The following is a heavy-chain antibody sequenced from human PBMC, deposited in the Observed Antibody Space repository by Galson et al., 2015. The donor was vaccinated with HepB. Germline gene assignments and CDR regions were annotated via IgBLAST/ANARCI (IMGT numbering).Heavy chain of an antibody. CDR1: GFTFSDYY. J-gene: IGHJ4*02. Sequence: SLRLSCAASGFTFSDYYMSWIRQAPEKGLEWVSYISSSGSTIYYADSVKGRFTISRDNAKNSLYLQMNSLRAEDTAVYYCARVGIVVVVAAENRLDYWGQGTLVTVSS. CDR2: ISSSGSTI. V-gene: IGHV3-11*01. CDR3: ARVGIVVVVAAENRLDY. D-gene: IGHD2-15*01.